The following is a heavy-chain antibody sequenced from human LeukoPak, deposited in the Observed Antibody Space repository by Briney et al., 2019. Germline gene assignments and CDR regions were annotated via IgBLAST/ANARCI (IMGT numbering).Heavy chain of an antibody. CDR3: ARYIVSYPHDAFDI. D-gene: IGHD1-26*01. CDR1: GVSITTYY. V-gene: IGHV4-59*01. J-gene: IGHJ3*02. Sequence: SETLSLTCKVSGVSITTYYWSWIRQSPGKGLEWIGEIYHSGSTHYNPSLTSRLTMSVDKSKKQFSLKLSSVTAADTAFYYCARYIVSYPHDAFDIWGQGTMVTVSS. CDR2: IYHSGST.